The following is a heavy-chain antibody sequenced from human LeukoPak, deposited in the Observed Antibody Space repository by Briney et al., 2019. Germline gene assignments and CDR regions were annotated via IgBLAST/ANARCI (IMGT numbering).Heavy chain of an antibody. CDR3: ARDVHGDYGSGWFDP. J-gene: IGHJ5*02. V-gene: IGHV1-69*05. CDR2: IMPLFGTA. D-gene: IGHD4-17*01. CDR1: GGTFKNSA. Sequence: SVKVSXKTSGGTFKNSAISWMRQAPGQGLEWLGGIMPLFGTAGYAQEFQGRVTITKDESMRTVYLELTSLTSDDTAVYYCARDVHGDYGSGWFDPWGQGTLVSVSS.